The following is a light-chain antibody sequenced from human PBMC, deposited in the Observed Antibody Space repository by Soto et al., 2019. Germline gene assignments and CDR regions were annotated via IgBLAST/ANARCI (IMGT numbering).Light chain of an antibody. J-gene: IGLJ2*01. CDR1: SSDVGGYDL. CDR2: DVS. V-gene: IGLV2-23*02. Sequence: QSVLIQPASVSGSPGQSITISCTGTSSDVGGYDLVAWYQHHPGKAPKFMIYDVSERPSGVSNRFSGSKSGNTASLTISGLQAEDEADYYCCSYAGTSLLIFGGGTKLTVL. CDR3: CSYAGTSLLI.